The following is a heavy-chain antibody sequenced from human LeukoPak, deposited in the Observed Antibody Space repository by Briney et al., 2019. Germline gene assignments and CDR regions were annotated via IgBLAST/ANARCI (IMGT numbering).Heavy chain of an antibody. Sequence: PGGSLRLSCAASGFTFSSYEMNWVRQAPGKGLEWVSYISSSGSTKYYADSVKGRFTISRDNAKNSLYLQMNTLRAEDTAFYYCARALYYYDSSGYYTPGWGQGTLVTVSS. CDR3: ARALYYYDSSGYYTPG. CDR2: ISSSGSTK. V-gene: IGHV3-48*03. D-gene: IGHD3-22*01. J-gene: IGHJ4*02. CDR1: GFTFSSYE.